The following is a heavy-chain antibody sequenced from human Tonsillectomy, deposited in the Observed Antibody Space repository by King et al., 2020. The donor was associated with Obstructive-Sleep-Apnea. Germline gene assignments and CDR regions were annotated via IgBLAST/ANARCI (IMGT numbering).Heavy chain of an antibody. CDR3: ARLLNYYGSGTHDYFGMDV. Sequence: QLVQSGAEVKKPGESLRISCKDFGYSFTNYWIYWVRQMPGKGLEWMGRIDPSDSYTSYSPSFQGHVTISADKSISTAYLHWSSLKASDTAIYYCARLLNYYGSGTHDYFGMDVWGQGTTVIVSS. D-gene: IGHD3-10*01. CDR2: IDPSDSYT. CDR1: GYSFTNYW. V-gene: IGHV5-10-1*03. J-gene: IGHJ6*02.